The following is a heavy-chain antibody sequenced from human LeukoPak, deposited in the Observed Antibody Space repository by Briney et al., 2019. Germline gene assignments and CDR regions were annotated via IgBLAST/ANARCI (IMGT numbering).Heavy chain of an antibody. CDR1: GGSFSGYY. V-gene: IGHV4-34*01. CDR2: INHSGST. D-gene: IGHD2-2*01. J-gene: IGHJ6*03. CDR3: ARHGKYQPYYYYYYYMDV. Sequence: PSETLPLTCAVYGGSFSGYYWSWIRQPPGKGLEWIGEINHSGSTNYNPSLKSRVTISVDTSKNQFSLKLSSVTAADTAVYYCARHGKYQPYYYYYYYMDVWGKGTTVTVSS.